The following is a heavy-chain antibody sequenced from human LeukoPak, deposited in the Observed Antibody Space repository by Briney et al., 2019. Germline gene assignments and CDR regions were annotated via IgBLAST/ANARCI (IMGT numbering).Heavy chain of an antibody. D-gene: IGHD1-20*01. V-gene: IGHV3-53*01. Sequence: GGCLRLSCAASGFTVSSNYMSWVRQAPGKGLEWVSVIYSGGSTYYADSVKGRFTISRDNSKNTLYLQMNSLRAEDTAVYYCARNEDNWSWLDAFDIWGQGTMVTVSS. J-gene: IGHJ3*02. CDR2: IYSGGST. CDR3: ARNEDNWSWLDAFDI. CDR1: GFTVSSNY.